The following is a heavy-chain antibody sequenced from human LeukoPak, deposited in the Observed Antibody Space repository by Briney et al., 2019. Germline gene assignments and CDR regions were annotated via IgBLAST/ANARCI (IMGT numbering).Heavy chain of an antibody. CDR3: AKDMAPWNDFWSGYPLDY. J-gene: IGHJ4*02. Sequence: GGSLRLSCAASGFTFDDYAMNWVRQAPGKGLEWVSGISWNSGSIGYADSVKGRFTISRDNAKNSLYLQMNSLRAEDTALYYCAKDMAPWNDFWSGYPLDYWGQGTLVTVSS. D-gene: IGHD3-3*01. V-gene: IGHV3-9*01. CDR2: ISWNSGSI. CDR1: GFTFDDYA.